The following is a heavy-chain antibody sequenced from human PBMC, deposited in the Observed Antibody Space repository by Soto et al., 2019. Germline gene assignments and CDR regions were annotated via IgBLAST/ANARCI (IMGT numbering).Heavy chain of an antibody. CDR3: ARGTDYYGSGNVEMMD. CDR2: ISAYNGNT. Sequence: ASVKVSCKASGYTFTSYGISWVRQAPGQGLEWMGWISAYNGNTNYAQKLQGRVTMTTDTSTSTAYMELRSLRSDDTAVYYCARGTDYYGSGNVEMMDWGQGTLVTVSS. V-gene: IGHV1-18*01. J-gene: IGHJ4*02. D-gene: IGHD3-10*01. CDR1: GYTFTSYG.